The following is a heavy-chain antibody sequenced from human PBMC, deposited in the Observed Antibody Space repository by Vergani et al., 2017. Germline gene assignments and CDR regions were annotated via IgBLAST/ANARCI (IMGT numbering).Heavy chain of an antibody. CDR2: ISGSVGST. Sequence: EVQLLESGGGLVQPGGSLRLSCAASGFTFSSYAMSWVRQAPGKGLGWVSAISGSVGSTYYADSVKGRFTISRDNSKNTLYLQMNSLRADDTAVYYCAXGGWDIVVVPAADYFDYWGQGTLVTVSS. V-gene: IGHV3-23*01. J-gene: IGHJ4*02. CDR1: GFTFSSYA. CDR3: AXGGWDIVVVPAADYFDY. D-gene: IGHD2-2*01.